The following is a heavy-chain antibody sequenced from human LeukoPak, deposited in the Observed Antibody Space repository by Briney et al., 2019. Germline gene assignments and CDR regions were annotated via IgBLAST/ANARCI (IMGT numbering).Heavy chain of an antibody. CDR3: ARRWRMTSKNWFGP. CDR1: GYTFTSYD. CDR2: MTPNSGNT. D-gene: IGHD2-21*02. Sequence: ASVKVSCKASGYTFTSYDINWVRQATGQGPEWMGWMTPNSGNTGYTQKFQGRVTMTRNTSISTAYMELSSLRSEATAVYYGARRWRMTSKNWFGPWGQGTLVT. V-gene: IGHV1-8*01. J-gene: IGHJ5*02.